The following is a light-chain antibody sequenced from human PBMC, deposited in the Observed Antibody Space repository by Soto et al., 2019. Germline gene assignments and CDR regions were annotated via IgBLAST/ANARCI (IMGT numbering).Light chain of an antibody. J-gene: IGLJ1*01. CDR1: SSDVGGYNY. CDR3: SSYTSSSTYV. CDR2: XVX. Sequence: QSVLTQPASVSGSPGQSITISCTGTSSDVGGYNYFSWYQQYPGKAPKLIIYXVXNXXLGVSNRFSGSKSGNTASLTISGLQAEDEADYYCSSYTSSSTYVFGTGTKVTVL. V-gene: IGLV2-14*01.